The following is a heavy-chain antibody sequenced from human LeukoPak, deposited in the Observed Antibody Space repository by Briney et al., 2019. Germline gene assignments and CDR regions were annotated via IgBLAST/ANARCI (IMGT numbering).Heavy chain of an antibody. J-gene: IGHJ4*02. CDR1: GFTFSSYA. V-gene: IGHV3-30*02. D-gene: IGHD2-21*02. Sequence: GGSLRLSCAASGFTFSSYAMSWVRQAPGKGLEWVAFIRYDGSNKYYADSVKGRFTISRDNSKNTLYLQMNSLRAEDTAVYYCAKEGGMVTDYWGQGTLVTVSS. CDR2: IRYDGSNK. CDR3: AKEGGMVTDY.